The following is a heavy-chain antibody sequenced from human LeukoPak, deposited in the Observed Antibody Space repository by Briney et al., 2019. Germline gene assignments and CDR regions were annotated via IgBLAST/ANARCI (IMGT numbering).Heavy chain of an antibody. CDR3: ARQNDFRLDY. D-gene: IGHD3-3*01. CDR2: IYPGDSDT. CDR1: GYTFPSYW. V-gene: IGHV5-51*01. J-gene: IGHJ4*02. Sequence: GESLKISCKGSGYTFPSYWIGWVRQMPGKGLEWMGIIYPGDSDTRYSPSLQGQVTISVDTSIGTAYLQWSSLKASDTAIYYCARQNDFRLDYWGQGTLVTVSS.